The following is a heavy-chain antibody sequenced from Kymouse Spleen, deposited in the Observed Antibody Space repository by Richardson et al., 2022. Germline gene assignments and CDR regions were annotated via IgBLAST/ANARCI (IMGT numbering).Heavy chain of an antibody. V-gene: IGHV3-53*01. CDR1: GFTVSSNY. J-gene: IGHJ6*02. Sequence: EVQLVESGGGLIQPGGSLRLSCAASGFTVSSNYMSWVRQAPGKGLEWVSVIYSGGSTYYADSVKGRFTISRDNSKNTLYLQMNSLRAEDTAVYYCARGYYDILTGPRGMDVWGQGTTVTVSS. CDR2: IYSGGST. D-gene: IGHD3-9*01. CDR3: ARGYYDILTGPRGMDV.